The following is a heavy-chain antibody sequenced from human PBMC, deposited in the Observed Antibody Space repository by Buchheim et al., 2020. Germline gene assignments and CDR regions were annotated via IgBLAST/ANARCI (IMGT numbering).Heavy chain of an antibody. CDR3: ARVHWGEYDQYYGLDV. D-gene: IGHD4-17*01. Sequence: VRLVESGGGVVKPGGSLRLSCAVSGFTFSNFYMTWIRQAPGKGLEGVSFIRGGGSNIGYADTVQGRFTISRATAKNSRSLQMNNLRAEDTAVYYCARVHWGEYDQYYGLDVWGQGTT. V-gene: IGHV3-11*04. CDR1: GFTFSNFY. CDR2: IRGGGSNI. J-gene: IGHJ6*02.